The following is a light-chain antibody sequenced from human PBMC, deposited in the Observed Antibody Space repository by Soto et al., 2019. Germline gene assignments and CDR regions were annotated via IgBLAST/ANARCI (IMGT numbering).Light chain of an antibody. V-gene: IGKV3-20*01. CDR3: QLEDRSWT. Sequence: EIVLTQSPGTLYLPTGERATLSCRASQSVSHNYLAWYQQKPGQSPTLLIYGASSRATGIPDRFSGRGSGTVFILTISRLEREDVAVYYCQLEDRSWTFGQGTKGEI. CDR2: GAS. CDR1: QSVSHNY. J-gene: IGKJ1*01.